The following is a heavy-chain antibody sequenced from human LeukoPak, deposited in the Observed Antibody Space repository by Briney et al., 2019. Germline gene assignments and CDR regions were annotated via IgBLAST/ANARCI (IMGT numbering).Heavy chain of an antibody. CDR2: TSSSGTYI. CDR3: VGDLSFDY. J-gene: IGHJ4*02. V-gene: IGHV3-21*01. CDR1: NFTFSDYA. Sequence: GGSLRLSCVGSNFTFSDYAMNWVRQAPGKGLEWVSSTSSSGTYIYYEDSFKGRFTISRDNAKNSLFLQMNSLRAEDTAVYYCVGDLSFDYWGQGTLVTVSS.